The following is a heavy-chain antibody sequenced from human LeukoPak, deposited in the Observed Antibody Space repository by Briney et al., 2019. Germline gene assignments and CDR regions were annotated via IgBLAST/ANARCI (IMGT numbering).Heavy chain of an antibody. CDR2: ISTTSSSI. CDR1: GFTFSSYE. CDR3: TRELVGSDRYHNIWFDS. D-gene: IGHD3-10*01. J-gene: IGHJ5*01. V-gene: IGHV3-48*03. Sequence: GGSLRLSCAASGFTFSSYEMNWVRQAPGKGLEWVSYISTTSSSIYYADSVKGRFTISRDNVKNLLYLQMNSLRAEDTAIYYCTRELVGSDRYHNIWFDSWGQGTLVTVSS.